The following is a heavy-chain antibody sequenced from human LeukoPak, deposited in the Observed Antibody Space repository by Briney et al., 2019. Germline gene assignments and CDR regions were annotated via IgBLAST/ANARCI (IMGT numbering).Heavy chain of an antibody. Sequence: GGSLRLSCAASGFIFSSYGMHWVRQAPGKGLEWVAFIRYDGSNKYYADSVKGRFTISRDNSKNTLYLQMNSLRAEDTAVYYCAREGYDYVWGSYHHRGYFDYWGQGTLVTVSS. CDR3: AREGYDYVWGSYHHRGYFDY. V-gene: IGHV3-30*02. D-gene: IGHD3-16*02. CDR2: IRYDGSNK. CDR1: GFIFSSYG. J-gene: IGHJ4*02.